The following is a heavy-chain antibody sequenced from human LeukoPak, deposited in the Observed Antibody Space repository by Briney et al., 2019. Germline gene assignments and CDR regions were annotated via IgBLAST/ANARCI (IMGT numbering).Heavy chain of an antibody. Sequence: PGGSLRLSCAASGFTFSSYWMSWVRQAPGKGLEWVAKINQDGSDKYYVDSVKGRFTISRDNAKNSLYLQMNSLRAEDTAVYYCARDGFYRDYYDSSGYVLSPPGYYYYYYMDVWGKGTTVTVSS. V-gene: IGHV3-7*01. CDR1: GFTFSSYW. CDR2: INQDGSDK. CDR3: ARDGFYRDYYDSSGYVLSPPGYYYYYYMDV. D-gene: IGHD3-22*01. J-gene: IGHJ6*03.